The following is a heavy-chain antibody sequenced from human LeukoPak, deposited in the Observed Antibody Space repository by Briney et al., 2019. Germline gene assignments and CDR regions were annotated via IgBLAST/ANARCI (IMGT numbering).Heavy chain of an antibody. Sequence: SVKVSCKASGGTFSSYAISWVRQAPGQGLEWMGGIIPIFGTANYAQKFQGRVTITADESTSTAYMELSSLRSEDTAVYYCARTLALGYCSGGSCYSYDYWGQGTLVTVSS. D-gene: IGHD2-15*01. CDR1: GGTFSSYA. J-gene: IGHJ4*02. V-gene: IGHV1-69*13. CDR2: IIPIFGTA. CDR3: ARTLALGYCSGGSCYSYDY.